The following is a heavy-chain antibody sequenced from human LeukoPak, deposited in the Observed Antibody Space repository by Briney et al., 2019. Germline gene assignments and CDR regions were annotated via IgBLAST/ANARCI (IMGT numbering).Heavy chain of an antibody. CDR2: IYHSGST. D-gene: IGHD3-22*01. CDR3: AGGYGYDSSGYSDY. J-gene: IGHJ4*02. Sequence: SETLSLTCAVSGGSISSGGYSWSWIRRPPGKGLEWIGYIYHSGSTYYNPSLKSRVTISVDRSKNQFSLKLSSVTAADTAVYYCAGGYGYDSSGYSDYWGQGTLVTVSS. CDR1: GGSISSGGYS. V-gene: IGHV4-30-2*01.